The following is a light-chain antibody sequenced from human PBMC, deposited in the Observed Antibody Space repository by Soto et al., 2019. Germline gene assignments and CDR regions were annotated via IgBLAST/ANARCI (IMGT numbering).Light chain of an antibody. CDR2: FAS. V-gene: IGKV3-15*01. CDR1: QSVGSN. CDR3: QPYNFWPRT. J-gene: IGKJ1*01. Sequence: EIVMTQSPATLSVSPGERATLSCRASQSVGSNLAWYQQKPGQAPRLLIFFASTRATGIPARFSGSGSGSGTEFTLTISSPQSEDFEVYFCQPYNFWPRTLGQGTKVDIK.